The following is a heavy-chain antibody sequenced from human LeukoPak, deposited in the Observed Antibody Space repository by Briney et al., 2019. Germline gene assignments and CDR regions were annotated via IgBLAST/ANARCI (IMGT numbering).Heavy chain of an antibody. D-gene: IGHD6-19*01. J-gene: IGHJ4*02. CDR3: AKDNRRHYTSGPNPDSLH. CDR2: ISWNSGSI. Sequence: PGGSLRLSCAGSGFIFNNYAMHWVRQPPGKGLEWVSGISWNSGSIDYAGSVKGRFTISRDNAKNSLYLQMNSLRVEDTALYYCAKDNRRHYTSGPNPDSLHWGQGALVTVSS. CDR1: GFIFNNYA. V-gene: IGHV3-9*01.